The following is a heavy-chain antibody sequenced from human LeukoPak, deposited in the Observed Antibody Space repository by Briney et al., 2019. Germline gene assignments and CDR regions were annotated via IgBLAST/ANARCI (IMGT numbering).Heavy chain of an antibody. J-gene: IGHJ4*02. D-gene: IGHD3-22*01. V-gene: IGHV5-51*01. CDR1: GYSFTSYW. CDR3: ARHIGGGYDSSGYSFDY. Sequence: GESLKISCKGSGYSFTSYWIGWVRQMPGKGLEWMGIIYPDDSARYSPSFQGQVTISADKSISTAYLQWSSLKASDTAMYYCARHIGGGYDSSGYSFDYWGQGTLVTVSS. CDR2: IYPDDSA.